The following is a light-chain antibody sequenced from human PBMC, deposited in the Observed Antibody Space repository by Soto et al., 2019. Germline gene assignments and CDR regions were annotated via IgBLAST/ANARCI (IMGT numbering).Light chain of an antibody. CDR2: DAS. CDR3: QQYGSSPYT. V-gene: IGKV3D-20*01. CDR1: QSVSINY. J-gene: IGKJ2*01. Sequence: EIVLTQSPGTLSLSPGERATLSCRASQSVSINYLAWYQQKVGLAPRLLIYDASRRATGTPDRFSGSGSGTDFTLTISRLEHEDFAVYVCQQYGSSPYTFGHGTKLEIK.